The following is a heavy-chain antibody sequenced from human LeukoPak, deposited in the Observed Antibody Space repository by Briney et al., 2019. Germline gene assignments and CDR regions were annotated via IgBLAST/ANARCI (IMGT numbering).Heavy chain of an antibody. CDR3: AKRVFGGVDI. J-gene: IGHJ3*02. V-gene: IGHV1-18*01. Sequence: ASVKVSCKASGYTFTSYGITWVRQAPGQGLEWIGWISPYNGNTNSAQKLQDRVTMTTDTSTSTAYMELRGLRSDDTAVYYCAKRVFGGVDIRGQGTKVTVSS. CDR2: ISPYNGNT. D-gene: IGHD3-16*01. CDR1: GYTFTSYG.